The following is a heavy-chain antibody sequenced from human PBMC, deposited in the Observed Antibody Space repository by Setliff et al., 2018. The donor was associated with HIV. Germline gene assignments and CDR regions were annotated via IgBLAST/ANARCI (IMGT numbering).Heavy chain of an antibody. J-gene: IGHJ3*02. Sequence: ASVKVSCKASGYTFTNYDISWVRQAPGQGLEWMGWISTYNGNTNYAQKLQGRVTTTTDTSTSTAYMELRSLRSDDTAVYYCARDRRAVAGTPPDAFDIWGQGTMVTVSS. V-gene: IGHV1-18*01. CDR1: GYTFTNYD. D-gene: IGHD6-19*01. CDR3: ARDRRAVAGTPPDAFDI. CDR2: ISTYNGNT.